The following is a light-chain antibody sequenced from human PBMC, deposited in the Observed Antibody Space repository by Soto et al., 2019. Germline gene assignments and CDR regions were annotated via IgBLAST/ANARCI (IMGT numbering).Light chain of an antibody. CDR3: QHRSEWPVS. J-gene: IGKJ5*01. CDR2: DAS. Sequence: EILLTQSPDTLSLSPGERATLSCRASQSVSSYLAWYQQKPGQAPRLLISDASNRAPGIPARFSGSGSGTDFTLTISTLEPEDFAVYYCQHRSEWPVSFGQGTRLETK. CDR1: QSVSSY. V-gene: IGKV3-11*01.